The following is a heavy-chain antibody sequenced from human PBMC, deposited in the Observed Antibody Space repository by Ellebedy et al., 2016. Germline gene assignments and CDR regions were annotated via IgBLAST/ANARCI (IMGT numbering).Heavy chain of an antibody. CDR2: LYSGGTI. J-gene: IGHJ6*02. CDR3: ARRAIAATDTDTPRDYYYGMDV. Sequence: GESLKISCAASGFTVSGNYMSWVRQAPGKGLEWVSTLYSGGTILYADSVNGRFTISRDNSKNTLYLQKNSLRTSDTAVYNSARRAIAATDTDTPRDYYYGMDVWGQGTTVTVSS. D-gene: IGHD6-25*01. V-gene: IGHV3-66*04. CDR1: GFTVSGNY.